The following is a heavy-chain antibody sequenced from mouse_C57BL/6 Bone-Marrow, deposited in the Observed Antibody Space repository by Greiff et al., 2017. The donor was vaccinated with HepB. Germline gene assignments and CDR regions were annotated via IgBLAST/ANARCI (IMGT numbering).Heavy chain of an antibody. J-gene: IGHJ3*01. Sequence: VKLMESGAELVRPGTSVKVSCKASGYAFTNYLIEWVKQRPGQGLEWIGVINPGSGGTNYNEKFKGKATLTADKSSSTAYMQLSSLTSEDSAVYFCARLTGTEFAYWGQGTLVTVSA. V-gene: IGHV1-54*01. CDR2: INPGSGGT. CDR1: GYAFTNYL. CDR3: ARLTGTEFAY. D-gene: IGHD4-1*01.